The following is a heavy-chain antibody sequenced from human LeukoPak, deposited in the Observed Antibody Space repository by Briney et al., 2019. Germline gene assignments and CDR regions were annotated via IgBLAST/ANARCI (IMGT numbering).Heavy chain of an antibody. CDR3: ARDLWGLNWFDP. CDR1: GGSFSGYY. V-gene: IGHV4-4*07. CDR2: IYTSGST. Sequence: SETLSLTCAVYGGSFSGYYWSWIRQPPGKGLEWIGRIYTSGSTNYNPSLKSRVTMSVDTSKNQFSLKLSSVTAADTAVYYCARDLWGLNWFDPWGQGTLVTVSS. J-gene: IGHJ5*02. D-gene: IGHD2-21*01.